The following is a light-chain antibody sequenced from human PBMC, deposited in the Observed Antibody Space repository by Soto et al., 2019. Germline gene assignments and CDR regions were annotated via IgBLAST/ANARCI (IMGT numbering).Light chain of an antibody. Sequence: EVILTQSPDTLSLSPGERPTLSCRASQSVRSNLAWYQQKPGQAPRLLIFGASSRATGIPDRFSGSGSGTDFTLTISRLEPEDFAVYYCQQYSSSPTFGQGTRLEI. CDR2: GAS. V-gene: IGKV3-20*01. CDR1: QSVRSN. J-gene: IGKJ5*01. CDR3: QQYSSSPT.